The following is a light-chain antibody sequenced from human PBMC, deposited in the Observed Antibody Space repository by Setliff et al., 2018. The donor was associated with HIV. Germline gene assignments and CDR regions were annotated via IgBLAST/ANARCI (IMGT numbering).Light chain of an antibody. CDR2: DVS. Sequence: QSVLTQPRSVSGSPGQSATISCTGTSSDVGGYNYVSWYQQHPGKAPKLMIYDVSKRPSGVPDRFSGSKSGYTASLTISGLQAEDEADYYCCSYAGSYKVFGTGTKVTVL. CDR1: SSDVGGYNY. V-gene: IGLV2-11*01. J-gene: IGLJ1*01. CDR3: CSYAGSYKV.